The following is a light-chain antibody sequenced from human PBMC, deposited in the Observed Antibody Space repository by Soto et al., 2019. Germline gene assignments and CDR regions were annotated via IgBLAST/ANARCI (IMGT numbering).Light chain of an antibody. CDR2: GAF. CDR1: QSVSSNN. V-gene: IGKV3-20*01. J-gene: IGKJ4*01. CDR3: QRFNRWPLS. Sequence: EIVLTQSPGTLSLSPGEGATLSCRASQSVSSNNLAWYQQKPGRAPRLLIYGAFNRASDIPHRFSGSGSGTDFTLTIASLQSEDFGVYYCQRFNRWPLSFGGGTKVEI.